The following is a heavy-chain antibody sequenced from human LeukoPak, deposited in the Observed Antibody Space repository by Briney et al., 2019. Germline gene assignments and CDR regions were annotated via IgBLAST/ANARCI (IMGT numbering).Heavy chain of an antibody. Sequence: GGSLRLSCAASGFTFSNYWMSWVRQAPGKGLEWVANIRQDGSDKFYVDSVKGRFTISRDNAQNSLYLQMNSLRAEDAAVYYCAKDAYYYDSSGYPYYFDYWGQGTLVTVSS. CDR2: IRQDGSDK. D-gene: IGHD3-22*01. J-gene: IGHJ4*02. CDR3: AKDAYYYDSSGYPYYFDY. V-gene: IGHV3-7*03. CDR1: GFTFSNYW.